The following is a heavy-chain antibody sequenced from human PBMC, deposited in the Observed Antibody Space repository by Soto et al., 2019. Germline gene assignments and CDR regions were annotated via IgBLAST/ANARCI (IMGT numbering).Heavy chain of an antibody. Sequence: SETLSLTCAVYGGSFSGYYLSWIRQPPGKGLEWIGEINHSGSTNYNPSLKSRVTISVDTSKNQFSLKLSSVTAADTAVYYCARGGSSHYDFWSGYYGPLSYYGMDVWGQGTTVTVSS. CDR1: GGSFSGYY. CDR2: INHSGST. CDR3: ARGGSSHYDFWSGYYGPLSYYGMDV. J-gene: IGHJ6*02. V-gene: IGHV4-34*01. D-gene: IGHD3-3*01.